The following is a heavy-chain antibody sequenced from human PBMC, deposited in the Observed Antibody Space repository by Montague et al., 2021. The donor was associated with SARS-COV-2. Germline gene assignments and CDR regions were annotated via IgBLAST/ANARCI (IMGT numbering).Heavy chain of an antibody. J-gene: IGHJ6*02. D-gene: IGHD2-8*02. Sequence: SETLSPTCAVYGGSFSGYYWSWIRQPPGKGLEWIGEINHSGSTNYNPSLKSRVTISVDTSKNQFSLKLSSVTAADTAVYYCARIVRVHYYYYYGMDVWGQGTTVTVSS. V-gene: IGHV4-34*01. CDR3: ARIVRVHYYYYYGMDV. CDR2: INHSGST. CDR1: GGSFSGYY.